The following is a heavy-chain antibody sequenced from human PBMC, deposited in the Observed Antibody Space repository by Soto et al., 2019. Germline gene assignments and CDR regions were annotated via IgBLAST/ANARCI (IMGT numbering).Heavy chain of an antibody. Sequence: PGGSLRLSCASSGFTFSSYAMRLVRQAPGKGLEYVSAISSNGGSTDYANSVKGRFTISRDNSKNTLYLQMGSLRAEDMAVYYCARGGRGYEFDYWGQGTLVTVSS. CDR3: ARGGRGYEFDY. D-gene: IGHD5-12*01. V-gene: IGHV3-64*01. J-gene: IGHJ4*02. CDR2: ISSNGGST. CDR1: GFTFSSYA.